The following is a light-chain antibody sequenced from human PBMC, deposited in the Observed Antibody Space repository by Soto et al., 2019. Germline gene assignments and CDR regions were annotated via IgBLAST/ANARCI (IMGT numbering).Light chain of an antibody. CDR3: QQYNSYSQFT. CDR1: QSIKNW. J-gene: IGKJ3*01. CDR2: KAS. V-gene: IGKV1-5*03. Sequence: DIQMTQSPSTVSASVGDGVTITCRASQSIKNWLAWYQQKPGEAPKLLIYKASTLESGVPSRFSGSGSGTEFTLTISCLQPDDVATYHCQQYNSYSQFTFGPGTKVDIK.